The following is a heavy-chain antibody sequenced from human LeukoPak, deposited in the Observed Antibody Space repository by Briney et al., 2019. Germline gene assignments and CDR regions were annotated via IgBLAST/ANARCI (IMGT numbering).Heavy chain of an antibody. CDR2: IRYDGSNK. CDR3: AKPDYYDSSGLNYFDY. V-gene: IGHV3-30*02. CDR1: GFTFSSYG. D-gene: IGHD3-22*01. J-gene: IGHJ4*02. Sequence: PGGSLRLSCAASGFTFSSYGMHWVRQAPGKGLEWVAFIRYDGSNKYYADSVKDRFTISRDNSKNTLYLQMNSLRAEDTAVYYCAKPDYYDSSGLNYFDYWGQGTLVTVSS.